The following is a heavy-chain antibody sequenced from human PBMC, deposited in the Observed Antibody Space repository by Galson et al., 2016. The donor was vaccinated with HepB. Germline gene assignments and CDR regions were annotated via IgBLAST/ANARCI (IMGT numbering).Heavy chain of an antibody. CDR3: ASYYDDYSASAFDL. V-gene: IGHV3-72*01. CDR1: GLTFSDHY. CDR2: SRNRANSYNT. D-gene: IGHD4-17*01. J-gene: IGHJ3*01. Sequence: SLRLSCAASGLTFSDHYLHWVRQAPGKGLEWVGRSRNRANSYNTEYDAPGEGRFTISRDNSRNSLYLQMNNLKSEDTAVYYCASYYDDYSASAFDLWGQGTMVTVSS.